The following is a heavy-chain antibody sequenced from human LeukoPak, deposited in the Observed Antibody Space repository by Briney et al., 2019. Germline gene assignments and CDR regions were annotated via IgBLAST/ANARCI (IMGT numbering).Heavy chain of an antibody. J-gene: IGHJ4*02. D-gene: IGHD2-15*01. Sequence: ASVKVSCKASGYTFTGYYMHWVRQAPGQGLEWMGWINPNSGGTIYAQKFQGRVTMTRDTSISTVYMELSRLRSDDTAVYYCARPYCSGGSCYHIDYWGQGTLVTVSS. V-gene: IGHV1-2*02. CDR1: GYTFTGYY. CDR3: ARPYCSGGSCYHIDY. CDR2: INPNSGGT.